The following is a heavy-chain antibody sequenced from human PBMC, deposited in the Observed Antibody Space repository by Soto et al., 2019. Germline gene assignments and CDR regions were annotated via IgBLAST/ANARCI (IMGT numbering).Heavy chain of an antibody. CDR1: GFTFSSYG. Sequence: HPGGSLRLSCAASGFTFSSYGMHWVRQAPGKGLEWVAVIWYDGSNKYYADSVKGRFTISRDNSKNTLYLQMNSLRAEDTAVYYCARDLGYCDSSGNPGYWGQGTLVTVSS. CDR3: ARDLGYCDSSGNPGY. J-gene: IGHJ4*02. V-gene: IGHV3-33*01. CDR2: IWYDGSNK. D-gene: IGHD3-22*01.